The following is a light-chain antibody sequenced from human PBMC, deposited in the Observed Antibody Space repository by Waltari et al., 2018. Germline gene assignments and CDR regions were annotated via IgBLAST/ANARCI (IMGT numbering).Light chain of an antibody. CDR1: QSVSSSY. V-gene: IGKV3-20*01. J-gene: IGKJ1*01. CDR3: QQFGSSPWT. CDR2: GAS. Sequence: VLTQSPGSLSLSPGECATLSCRASQSVSSSYLAWYQQKPGQAPRLLIYGASSRATGIPERFSGSGSGTDFTLTITRLEPEDFAVYYCQQFGSSPWTFGQGTKMEIK.